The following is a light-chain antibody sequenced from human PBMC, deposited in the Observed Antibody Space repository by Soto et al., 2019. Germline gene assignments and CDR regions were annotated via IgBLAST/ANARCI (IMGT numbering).Light chain of an antibody. CDR3: QQYDNLPPFT. V-gene: IGKV1-33*01. CDR2: DAS. CDR1: QDISNY. Sequence: DIQMTQSPSSLSASVGDRVTITCQASQDISNYLNWYQQKPGKAPKLLIYDASNLETGVPSRFXGSGSGRDFTFTISSLQPEDIATYYCQQYDNLPPFTFGHGTKVDIK. J-gene: IGKJ3*01.